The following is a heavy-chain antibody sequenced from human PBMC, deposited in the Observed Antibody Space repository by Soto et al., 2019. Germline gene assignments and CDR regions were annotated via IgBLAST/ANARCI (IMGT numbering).Heavy chain of an antibody. CDR1: GGTFSSYT. D-gene: IGHD3-10*01. CDR3: AVVREFGISSGAL. CDR2: IIPILDIA. J-gene: IGHJ2*01. V-gene: IGHV1-69*02. Sequence: QVQLVQSGAEVKKPGSSVKVSCKASGGTFSSYTISWVRQAPGQGLEWMGRIIPILDIANYAQKFQGRVTITADKSTSTAYMELSSLRSEDTAVYYCAVVREFGISSGALWGRGTLVTVSS.